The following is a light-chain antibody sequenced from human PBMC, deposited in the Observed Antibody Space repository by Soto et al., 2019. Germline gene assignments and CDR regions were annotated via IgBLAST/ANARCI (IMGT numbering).Light chain of an antibody. Sequence: DVQLTQSPSFLSASIGDRVTITCRASQGINNYLAWYQQKPGKAPNLLIYAASTLRSGVPSRFSGSGSGTDFILTISILQPEYFATYYCQQLHTSSTFGQGTRLEIK. V-gene: IGKV1-9*01. J-gene: IGKJ5*01. CDR3: QQLHTSST. CDR2: AAS. CDR1: QGINNY.